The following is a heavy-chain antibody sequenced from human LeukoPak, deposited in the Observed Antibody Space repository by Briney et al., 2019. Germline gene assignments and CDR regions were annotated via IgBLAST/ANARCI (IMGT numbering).Heavy chain of an antibody. D-gene: IGHD6-13*01. CDR1: GGSISSYY. V-gene: IGHV4-59*01. CDR2: IYYSGST. J-gene: IGHJ5*01. Sequence: SETLSLTCTVSGGSISSYYWSWIRQPPGKGLEWIGYIYYSGSTNYNTSLKSRVTISADTSKSQFSLKLNSVTAADTAVYHCAGLNSRHSWFDSWGQGTLVTVSS. CDR3: AGLNSRHSWFDS.